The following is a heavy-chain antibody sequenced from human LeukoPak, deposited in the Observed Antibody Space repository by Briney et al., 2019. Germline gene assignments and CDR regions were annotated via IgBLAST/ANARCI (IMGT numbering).Heavy chain of an antibody. Sequence: GGSLRLSCAASGFTFDDYAMHGVGQAPGKGLEGVSGISWNRGSLGYADSVKGRFTISRDNAKNSLYLQMNSLRAEDMALYYCAKDTDYDSSGGFDYWGQGTLVTVSS. J-gene: IGHJ4*02. CDR2: ISWNRGSL. CDR3: AKDTDYDSSGGFDY. CDR1: GFTFDDYA. D-gene: IGHD3-22*01. V-gene: IGHV3-9*03.